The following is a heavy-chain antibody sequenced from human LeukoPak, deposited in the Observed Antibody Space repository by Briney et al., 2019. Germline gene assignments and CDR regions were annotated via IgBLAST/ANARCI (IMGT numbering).Heavy chain of an antibody. CDR3: ARGGVWFGELRAEYFQH. CDR1: GGSISSYY. J-gene: IGHJ1*01. CDR2: IYYSGST. V-gene: IGHV4-59*12. D-gene: IGHD3-10*01. Sequence: SETLSLTCTVSGGSISSYYWSWIRQPPGKGLEWIGYIYYSGSTYYNPSLKSRVTISVDKSKNQFSLKLSSVTAADTAVYYCARGGVWFGELRAEYFQHWGQGTLVTVSS.